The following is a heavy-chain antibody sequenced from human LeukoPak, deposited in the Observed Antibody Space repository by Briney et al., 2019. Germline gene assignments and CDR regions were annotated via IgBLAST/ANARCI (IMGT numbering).Heavy chain of an antibody. CDR3: AKSSSGGWYLLGDAFDI. D-gene: IGHD6-19*01. J-gene: IGHJ3*02. Sequence: GGSLRLSCAASAFTFSSYAMAWVRQAPGKGLEWVSTLSGTGGNTYYADSVRGRFTISRDNSKNTLYLQMNSLRAEDTAVYYCAKSSSGGWYLLGDAFDIWGQGTMVTVPS. CDR1: AFTFSSYA. V-gene: IGHV3-23*01. CDR2: LSGTGGNT.